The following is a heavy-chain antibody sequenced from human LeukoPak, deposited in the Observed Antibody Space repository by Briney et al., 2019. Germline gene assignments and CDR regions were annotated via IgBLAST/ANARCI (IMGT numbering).Heavy chain of an antibody. Sequence: SVKVSCKASGGTFNSYAISWVRQAPGQGLEWMGRIIPIFGTANYAQKFQGRVTITTDESTSTAYMELSSLRSEDTAVYYCARASYDSSGRSDGAFDIWGQGTMVTVSS. CDR3: ARASYDSSGRSDGAFDI. D-gene: IGHD3-22*01. V-gene: IGHV1-69*05. CDR1: GGTFNSYA. CDR2: IIPIFGTA. J-gene: IGHJ3*02.